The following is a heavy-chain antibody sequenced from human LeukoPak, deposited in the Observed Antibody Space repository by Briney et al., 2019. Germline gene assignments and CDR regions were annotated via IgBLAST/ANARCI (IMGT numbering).Heavy chain of an antibody. CDR1: GGSFSGYY. CDR2: INHSGST. Sequence: PSETLSLTCAVYGGSFSGYYWSWIRQPPGKGLEWIGEINHSGSTNYNPSLKSRVTISVDTSKNQFSLKLSSVTAADTAVYYCARRPRFYAYYYYGMDVWGQGTTVTVSS. J-gene: IGHJ6*02. CDR3: ARRPRFYAYYYYGMDV. D-gene: IGHD3-10*01. V-gene: IGHV4-34*01.